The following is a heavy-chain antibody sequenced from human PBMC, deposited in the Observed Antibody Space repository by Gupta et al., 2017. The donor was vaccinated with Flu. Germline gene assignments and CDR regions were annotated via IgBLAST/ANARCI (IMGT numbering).Heavy chain of an antibody. CDR1: GFNFSANG. J-gene: IGHJ6*02. D-gene: IGHD3-16*01. Sequence: QVQLVESGGGVVQPGWSLRLSWAAAGFNFSANGMHWVRQAPGKGLEWVAVIRYDGSMEYYGNSVKGRFTIARDNSISTLFLQMNSLRGEDTATYHCARGTVDTVLGDGMDVWGQGTTVTV. CDR3: ARGTVDTVLGDGMDV. V-gene: IGHV3-33*01. CDR2: IRYDGSME.